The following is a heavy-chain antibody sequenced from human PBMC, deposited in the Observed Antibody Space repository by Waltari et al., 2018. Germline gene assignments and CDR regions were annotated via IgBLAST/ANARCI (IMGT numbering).Heavy chain of an antibody. CDR1: GFTFSCHW. Sequence: EVQLVESGGGLVQPGGSLRLSWAASGFTFSCHWMSWVRQAPGKGLEWVANIKQDGSEKYYVDSVKGRFTISRDNAKNSLYLQMNSLRAEDTAVYYCARDGYCSGGSCYSPFDYWGQGTLVTVSS. V-gene: IGHV3-7*01. D-gene: IGHD2-15*01. J-gene: IGHJ4*02. CDR2: IKQDGSEK. CDR3: ARDGYCSGGSCYSPFDY.